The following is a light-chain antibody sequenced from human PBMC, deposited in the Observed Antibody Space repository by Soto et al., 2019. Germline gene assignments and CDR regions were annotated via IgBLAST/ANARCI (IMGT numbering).Light chain of an antibody. Sequence: QSVLTQPPSASGTPGQRVTISCSGSSSNIGSNTVSWYQHLPGTAPKLLIYYHNQRPSGVPDRFSGSKSGTSASLAISALQSEDEATYYCATWDDSLNVVLFGGGTKLTVL. V-gene: IGLV1-44*01. CDR2: YHN. J-gene: IGLJ2*01. CDR3: ATWDDSLNVVL. CDR1: SSNIGSNT.